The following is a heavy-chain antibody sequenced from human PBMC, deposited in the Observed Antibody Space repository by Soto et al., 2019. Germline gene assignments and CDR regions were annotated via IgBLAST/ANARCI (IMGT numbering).Heavy chain of an antibody. V-gene: IGHV3-23*01. CDR3: AKDKSGTTAFDI. Sequence: PWGSLRLSCADSGFTFRTYALSWVRQAPGKGLEWVSAINERGDSTYYTDSGKGRFTISRGNSKNTLYLQMNSLRAEDTALYYCAKDKSGTTAFDIWGQGTMVTVSS. J-gene: IGHJ3*02. D-gene: IGHD1-1*01. CDR1: GFTFRTYA. CDR2: INERGDST.